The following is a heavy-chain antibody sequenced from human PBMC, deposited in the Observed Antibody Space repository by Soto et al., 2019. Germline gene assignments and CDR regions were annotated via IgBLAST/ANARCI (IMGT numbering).Heavy chain of an antibody. Sequence: QVQLVESGGGVVQPGRSLRLSCAASGFTFSSYAMHWVRQAPGKGLEWVAVISYDGSNKYYADSVKGRFTISRDNSKNTLYLQMNSLRAEDTAVYYCARPIATLWGPNDYWGQGTLVTVSS. CDR1: GFTFSSYA. CDR2: ISYDGSNK. J-gene: IGHJ4*02. V-gene: IGHV3-30-3*01. CDR3: ARPIATLWGPNDY. D-gene: IGHD1-26*01.